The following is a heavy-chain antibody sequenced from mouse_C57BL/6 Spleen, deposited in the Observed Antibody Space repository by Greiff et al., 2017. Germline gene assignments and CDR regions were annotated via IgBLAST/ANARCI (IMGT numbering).Heavy chain of an antibody. CDR1: GYTFTDHT. Sequence: VQLQKAVAEGGKRGASVKISCKVSGYTFTDHTIHWMKQRPEQGLEWIGYIYPRDGSTKYNEKFKGKATLTADKSSSTAYMQLNSLTSEDSAVYFCARGSYYGSSIFDYWGQGTTLTVSS. CDR3: ARGSYYGSSIFDY. CDR2: IYPRDGST. V-gene: IGHV1-78*01. J-gene: IGHJ2*01. D-gene: IGHD1-1*01.